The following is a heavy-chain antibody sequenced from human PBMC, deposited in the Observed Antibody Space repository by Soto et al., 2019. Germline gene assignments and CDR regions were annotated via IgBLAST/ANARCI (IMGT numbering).Heavy chain of an antibody. CDR2: ISAGGGGT. D-gene: IGHD6-19*01. V-gene: IGHV3-23*01. J-gene: IGHJ4*02. CDR3: AKRQSNSGWPYFFDY. CDR1: GFTFSSCA. Sequence: GGSLRLSCATSGFTFSSCAMSWVRRAPGKGLEWVSAISAGGGGTFYADPVKGRFTISRDNSKNTLYLQMNSLTAEDTAVYYCAKRQSNSGWPYFFDYWGLGTLVTVSS.